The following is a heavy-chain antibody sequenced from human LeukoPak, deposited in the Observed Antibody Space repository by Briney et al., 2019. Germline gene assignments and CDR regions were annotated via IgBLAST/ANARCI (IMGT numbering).Heavy chain of an antibody. CDR2: INPNSGGT. V-gene: IGHV1-2*02. CDR3: ASLVVPAAMC. J-gene: IGHJ4*02. Sequence: GASLKVSCTASGYTFTCYYMHWVPHAPGQGLEWRGWINPNSGGTNYAQKFQGRVTMTRDTSISTAYMELSRLRSDDTAVYCCASLVVPAAMCWGQGTLVTVSS. D-gene: IGHD2-2*01. CDR1: GYTFTCYY.